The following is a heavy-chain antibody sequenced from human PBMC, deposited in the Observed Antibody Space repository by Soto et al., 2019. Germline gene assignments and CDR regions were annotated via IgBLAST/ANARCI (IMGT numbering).Heavy chain of an antibody. CDR3: ARFSRYNWNLREAMGAFDI. V-gene: IGHV3-21*01. CDR1: GFTFSSYS. Sequence: PGGSLRLSCAASGFTFSSYSMNWVRQAPGKGLEWVSSISSSSSYIYYADSVKGRFTISRDNAKNSLYLQMNSLRAEDTAVYYCARFSRYNWNLREAMGAFDIWGQRTTVTVSS. CDR2: ISSSSSYI. D-gene: IGHD1-20*01. J-gene: IGHJ3*02.